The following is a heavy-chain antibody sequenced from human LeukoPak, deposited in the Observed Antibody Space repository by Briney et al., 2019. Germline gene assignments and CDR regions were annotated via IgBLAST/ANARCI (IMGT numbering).Heavy chain of an antibody. D-gene: IGHD3-3*01. CDR2: ISNDGSNK. CDR1: GFSVSNNY. V-gene: IGHV3-30-3*01. CDR3: ARGMGDFWSGYDY. J-gene: IGHJ4*02. Sequence: QSGGSLRLSCAASGFSVSNNYMNWVRQASGKGLEWVAVISNDGSNKYYADSVKGRFTISRDNSKNTLYLQMNSLRAEDTAVYYCARGMGDFWSGYDYWGQGTLVTVSS.